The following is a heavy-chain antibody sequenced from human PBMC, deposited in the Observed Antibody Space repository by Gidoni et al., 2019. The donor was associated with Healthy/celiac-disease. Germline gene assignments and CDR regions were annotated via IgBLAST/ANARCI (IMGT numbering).Heavy chain of an antibody. Sequence: QVQLQESGPGLVKPSQTLSLTCTVSGGSISSGSYYWSWIRQPAGKGLEWIGRIYTSGSTNYNPSLKSRVTISVDTSKNQFSLKLSSVTAADTAVYYCARGFTYYYGSGSYWFDPWGQGTLVTVSS. CDR2: IYTSGST. D-gene: IGHD3-10*01. CDR1: GGSISSGSYY. J-gene: IGHJ5*02. CDR3: ARGFTYYYGSGSYWFDP. V-gene: IGHV4-61*02.